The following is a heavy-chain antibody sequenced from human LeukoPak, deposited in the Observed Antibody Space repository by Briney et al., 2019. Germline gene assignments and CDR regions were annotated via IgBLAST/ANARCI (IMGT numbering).Heavy chain of an antibody. Sequence: SETLSLTCTVSGGSISRYYWSWIRQPPGKGLEWIGYIYYSGSTNYNPSLKSRVTISVDTSKNQFSLKLSSVTAADTAVYYCARDDNSSGWYNWFDPWGQGTLVTVSS. CDR1: GGSISRYY. D-gene: IGHD6-19*01. CDR3: ARDDNSSGWYNWFDP. J-gene: IGHJ5*02. V-gene: IGHV4-59*01. CDR2: IYYSGST.